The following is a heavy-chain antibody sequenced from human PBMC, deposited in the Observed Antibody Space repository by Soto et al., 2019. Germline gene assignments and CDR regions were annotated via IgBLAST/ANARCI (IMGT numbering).Heavy chain of an antibody. CDR2: MSSSGTNV. CDR3: AASRFFDF. J-gene: IGHJ4*02. V-gene: IGHV3-11*01. CDR1: GFTFSDYH. Sequence: VQLVESGGGLVRPGGSLRLSCAASGFTFSDYHMSWIRQSPGKGLEWLGLMSSSGTNVFYADSVKGRFTISRDNAKNSLFRQMDRLKAEDTAVYYCAASRFFDFWGLGTLVSVSS.